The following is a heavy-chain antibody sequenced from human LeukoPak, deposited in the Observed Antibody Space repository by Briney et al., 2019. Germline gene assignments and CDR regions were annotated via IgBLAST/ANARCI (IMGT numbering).Heavy chain of an antibody. CDR3: ASGGGRQATKDY. CDR1: GGSFSGYY. D-gene: IGHD5-24*01. V-gene: IGHV4-34*01. CDR2: INNSGST. J-gene: IGHJ4*02. Sequence: SETLSLTCAVYGGSFSGYYWSWIRQPPGKGLEWIGEINNSGSTNYDPSLKSRVTILVDTSKNQFSLKLSSVTAADTAVYYCASGGGRQATKDYWGQGTLVTVSS.